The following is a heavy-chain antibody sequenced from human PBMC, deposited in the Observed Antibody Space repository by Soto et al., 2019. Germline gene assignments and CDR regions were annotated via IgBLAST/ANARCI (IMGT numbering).Heavy chain of an antibody. CDR3: AKEAAARDRRGYSYGGFDY. CDR2: ISGSGGST. Sequence: GGSLRLSCAASGFTFSSYAMSWVRQAPGKGLEWVSAISGSGGSTYYADSVKGRFTISRDNSKNTLYLQMNSLRAEDTAVYYCAKEAAARDRRGYSYGGFDYWGQGTLVTVSS. J-gene: IGHJ4*02. D-gene: IGHD5-18*01. CDR1: GFTFSSYA. V-gene: IGHV3-23*01.